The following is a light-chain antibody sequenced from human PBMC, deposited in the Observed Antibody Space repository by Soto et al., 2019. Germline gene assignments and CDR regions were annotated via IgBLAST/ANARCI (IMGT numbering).Light chain of an antibody. CDR2: RSY. CDR1: SSNMGTNT. Sequence: QPVLTQPPSASGTPGQSVTISCSGGSSNMGTNTVSWYQHLPGTAPKLLIFRSYQRPSGVPDRFSGSKSGTSASLAISGLQPEDEADYSCAAWDDSLSGPVFGTGTKLTVL. CDR3: AAWDDSLSGPV. V-gene: IGLV1-44*01. J-gene: IGLJ1*01.